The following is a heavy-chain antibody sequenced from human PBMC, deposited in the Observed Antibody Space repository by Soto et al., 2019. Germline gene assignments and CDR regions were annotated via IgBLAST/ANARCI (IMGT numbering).Heavy chain of an antibody. D-gene: IGHD3-22*01. CDR3: ARVAPMNYYYGMDV. V-gene: IGHV4-30-4*01. CDR1: GGSISSGDYY. CDR2: IYYSGST. Sequence: SATLSLTCTVSGGSISSGDYYWSWIRQPPGKGLEWIGYIYYSGSTYSAPSLKSRVAISVDTSKNQFSLKLRSVTAADTAVYYCARVAPMNYYYGMDVWGQGTTVTVS. J-gene: IGHJ6*02.